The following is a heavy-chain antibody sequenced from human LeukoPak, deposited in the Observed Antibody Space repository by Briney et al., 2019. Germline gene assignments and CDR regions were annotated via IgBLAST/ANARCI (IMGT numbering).Heavy chain of an antibody. CDR2: ISGSGGST. D-gene: IGHD5-18*01. CDR1: GFTFSSYA. Sequence: PGGSPRLSCAASGFTFSSYAMSWVRQAPGKGLEWVSAISGSGGSTYYADSVRGRFTISRDNSKNTLYLQMNSLRAEDTAVYYCAKDRIGYSYGPGFDYWGQGTLVTVSS. CDR3: AKDRIGYSYGPGFDY. V-gene: IGHV3-23*01. J-gene: IGHJ4*02.